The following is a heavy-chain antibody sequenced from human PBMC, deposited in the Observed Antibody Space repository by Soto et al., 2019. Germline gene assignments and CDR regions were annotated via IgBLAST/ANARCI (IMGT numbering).Heavy chain of an antibody. J-gene: IGHJ5*02. D-gene: IGHD3-10*01. V-gene: IGHV1-18*04. CDR3: ARDSPTMVRGVPRWFDP. CDR2: ISAYNGNT. CDR1: GYTFTSYG. Sequence: ASVKVSCKASGYTFTSYGISWVRQAPGQGLEWMGWISAYNGNTNYAQKLQGRVTMTTDTSTSTAYMELRSLRSDDTAVYYCARDSPTMVRGVPRWFDPWGEGTLVTVSS.